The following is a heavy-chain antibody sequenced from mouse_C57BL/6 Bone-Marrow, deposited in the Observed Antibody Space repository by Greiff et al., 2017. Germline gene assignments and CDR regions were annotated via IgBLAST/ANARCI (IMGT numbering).Heavy chain of an antibody. D-gene: IGHD1-1*01. CDR3: ARDYYGSSFPAWFAY. Sequence: QVQLQQPGAELVKPGASVKLSCKASGYTFTSYWMHWVKQRPGRGLEWIGRIAPNSGGTKYNEKFKSKATLTVDKPSSTAYMQLSSLTSEDSAVYYCARDYYGSSFPAWFAYWGQGTLVTVSA. CDR1: GYTFTSYW. J-gene: IGHJ3*01. CDR2: IAPNSGGT. V-gene: IGHV1-72*01.